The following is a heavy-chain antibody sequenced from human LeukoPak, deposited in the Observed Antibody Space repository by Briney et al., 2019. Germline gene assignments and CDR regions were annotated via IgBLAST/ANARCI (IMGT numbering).Heavy chain of an antibody. J-gene: IGHJ4*02. CDR3: ARDRGFGEFE. CDR1: GYSISSGYY. CDR2: IYYSGST. D-gene: IGHD3-10*01. V-gene: IGHV4-38-2*02. Sequence: SETLSLTCTVSGYSISSGYYWGWIRQPPGKGLEWIGSIYYSGSTYYNPSLKSRVTISVDTSKNQFSLKLSSVTAADTAVYYCARDRGFGEFEWGQGTLVTVSS.